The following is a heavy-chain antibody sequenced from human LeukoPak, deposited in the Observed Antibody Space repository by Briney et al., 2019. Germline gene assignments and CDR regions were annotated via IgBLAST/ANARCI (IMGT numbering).Heavy chain of an antibody. CDR2: ISSSGSTI. CDR3: ATIAGTMMGFFERFDP. V-gene: IGHV3-48*03. J-gene: IGHJ5*02. CDR1: GFTFSSYE. Sequence: GGSLRLSCAASGFTFSSYEMNWVRQAPGKGLEWVSYISSSGSTIYYADSVKGRFTISRDNAKDSLYLQMNSLRAEDTAVYYCATIAGTMMGFFERFDPWGQGTLVTVSS. D-gene: IGHD3-22*01.